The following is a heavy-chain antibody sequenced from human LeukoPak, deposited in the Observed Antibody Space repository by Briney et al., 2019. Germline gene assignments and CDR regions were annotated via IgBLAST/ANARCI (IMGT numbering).Heavy chain of an antibody. CDR2: ISGSGGST. D-gene: IGHD3-10*01. CDR1: GFTFSTYG. J-gene: IGHJ4*02. CDR3: AKELWFGELLSVGTDY. Sequence: GGSLRLSCAASGFTFSTYGMSWVRQAPGKGLEWVSAISGSGGSTYYADSVKGRFTISRDNSKNTLYLQMNSLRAEDTAVYYCAKELWFGELLSVGTDYWGQGTLVTVSS. V-gene: IGHV3-23*01.